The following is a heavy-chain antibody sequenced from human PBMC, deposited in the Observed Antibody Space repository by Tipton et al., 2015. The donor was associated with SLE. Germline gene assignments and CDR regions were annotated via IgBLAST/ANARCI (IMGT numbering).Heavy chain of an antibody. J-gene: IGHJ3*02. CDR3: ASPDYGDYDAFDI. D-gene: IGHD4-17*01. CDR2: IYYSGST. CDR1: GGSISSSSYY. Sequence: LRLSCAVSGGSISSSSYYWGWIRQPPGKGLEWIGTIYYSGSTYYNPSLKSRVTISVDTSKNQFSLKLSSVTAADTAVYYCASPDYGDYDAFDIWGQGTMVTVSS. V-gene: IGHV4-39*07.